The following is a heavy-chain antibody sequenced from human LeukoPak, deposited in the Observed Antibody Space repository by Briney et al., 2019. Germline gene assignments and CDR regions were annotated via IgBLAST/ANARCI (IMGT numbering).Heavy chain of an antibody. D-gene: IGHD6-19*01. CDR3: ARGVRIAVAGYIDY. Sequence: PGGSLRLSCAASGFAFSSYAMHWVRQAPGKGLEWVAAISYDGSNKKYADSVKGRFTISRDNSKNMLYLQMNSLRAEDRTVYYCARGVRIAVAGYIDYWGQGTLVTVSS. CDR1: GFAFSSYA. CDR2: ISYDGSNK. V-gene: IGHV3-30*04. J-gene: IGHJ4*02.